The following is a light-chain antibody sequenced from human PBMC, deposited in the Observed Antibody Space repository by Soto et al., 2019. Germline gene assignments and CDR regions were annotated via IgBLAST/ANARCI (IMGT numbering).Light chain of an antibody. CDR2: DVS. Sequence: QSALTQPASVSGSPGQSITISCTGTSSDFGGYSYVSWYQQHPGKAPKLMIYDVSNRPSGVSNRFSGSKSGNTASLTISGLKAEDEADYYCSSYTSSSTLVFGTGTKLTVL. CDR1: SSDFGGYSY. V-gene: IGLV2-14*03. J-gene: IGLJ1*01. CDR3: SSYTSSSTLV.